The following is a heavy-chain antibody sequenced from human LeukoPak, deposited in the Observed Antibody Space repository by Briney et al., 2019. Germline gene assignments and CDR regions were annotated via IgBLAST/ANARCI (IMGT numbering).Heavy chain of an antibody. CDR2: IFPSGGEI. D-gene: IGHD2-8*02. V-gene: IGHV3-23*01. Sequence: GGSLRLSCAASGFTFSTFAMIWVRQPPGKGLEWVSSIFPSGGEIHYADSVRGRSTVSRDNSKSTLSLQMNSLRAEDTAIYYCATYRQVLLPFESWGQGTLVTVSS. CDR1: GFTFSTFA. J-gene: IGHJ4*02. CDR3: ATYRQVLLPFES.